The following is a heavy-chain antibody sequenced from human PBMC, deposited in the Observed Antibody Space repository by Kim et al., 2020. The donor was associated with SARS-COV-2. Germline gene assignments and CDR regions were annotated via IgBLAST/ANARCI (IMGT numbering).Heavy chain of an antibody. J-gene: IGHJ3*02. CDR1: GGSISSGGYY. D-gene: IGHD3-22*01. V-gene: IGHV4-31*03. CDR2: IYYSGST. Sequence: SETLSLTCTVSGGSISSGGYYWSWIRQHPGKGREWIGYIYYSGSTYYNPAHKSRVTISVDTSKNQFSLKLSSVTAADTAVYYCARARITMIVVDAFDIWGQGTMVTVSS. CDR3: ARARITMIVVDAFDI.